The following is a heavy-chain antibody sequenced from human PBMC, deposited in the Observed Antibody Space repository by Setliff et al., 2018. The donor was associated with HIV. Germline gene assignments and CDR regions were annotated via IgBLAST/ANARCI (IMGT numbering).Heavy chain of an antibody. D-gene: IGHD6-19*01. CDR3: ARTSIVVAGNDY. V-gene: IGHV3-21*01. Sequence: GESLKISCAASGLTFSSYSMNWVRQAPGKGLDWVSAISGSAGSTYYADSVKGRFTISRDNPKNSLYLQMNSLRVEDTAVYYCARTSIVVAGNDYWGQGTLVTVSS. CDR1: GLTFSSYS. CDR2: ISGSAGST. J-gene: IGHJ4*02.